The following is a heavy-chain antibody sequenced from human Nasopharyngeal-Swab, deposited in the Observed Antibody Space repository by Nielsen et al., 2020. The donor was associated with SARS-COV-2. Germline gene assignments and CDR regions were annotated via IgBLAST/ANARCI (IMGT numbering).Heavy chain of an antibody. J-gene: IGHJ6*04. CDR2: INHSGST. CDR3: ARDRRNYYGSGSYLGV. D-gene: IGHD3-10*01. Sequence: WIRQPPGKGLEWIGEINHSGSTKYNPSLKSRVTISVDTSKNQFSLKLSSVTAADTAVYYCARDRRNYYGSGSYLGVWGKGTTVTVSS. V-gene: IGHV4-34*09.